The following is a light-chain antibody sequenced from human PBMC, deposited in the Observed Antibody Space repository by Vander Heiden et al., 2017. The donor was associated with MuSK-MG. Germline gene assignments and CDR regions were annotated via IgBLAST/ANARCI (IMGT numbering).Light chain of an antibody. Sequence: DIQMTQSPSSLSASVGDRVTITCRASQGISNSLAWYQQKPGKAPKLLLYAASRLESGVPSRFSGSGSGTDYTLTISSLQPEDFATYYCQQYDSNPQLTFGGGTKVEIK. CDR1: QGISNS. CDR3: QQYDSNPQLT. CDR2: AAS. J-gene: IGKJ4*01. V-gene: IGKV1-NL1*01.